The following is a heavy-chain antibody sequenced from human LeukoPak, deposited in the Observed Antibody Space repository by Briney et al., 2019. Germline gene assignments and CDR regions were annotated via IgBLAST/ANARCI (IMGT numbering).Heavy chain of an antibody. CDR3: AKDRPYYYDSSGYYHFDY. J-gene: IGHJ4*02. V-gene: IGHV3-23*01. CDR1: GFTFSSYA. D-gene: IGHD3-22*01. CDR2: ISGSGGST. Sequence: PGGSLRLSCAASGFTFSSYAMSWVRQAPEKGLEWVSAISGSGGSTYYADSVKGRFTISRDNSKNTLYLQMNSLRAEDTAVYYCAKDRPYYYDSSGYYHFDYWGQGTLVTVSS.